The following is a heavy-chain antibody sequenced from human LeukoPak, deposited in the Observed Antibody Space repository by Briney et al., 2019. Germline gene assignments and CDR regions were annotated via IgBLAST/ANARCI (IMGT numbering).Heavy chain of an antibody. CDR1: GGSISSYY. J-gene: IGHJ4*02. CDR3: ARVDYYDSSGYPNYDY. D-gene: IGHD3-22*01. Sequence: SKTLSLTCTVSGGSISSYYWSWLRQPPGKGLEWIGYIYYSGSTNYNPSLKSRVTISVDASKNQFSLKLSSVTAADTAVYYCARVDYYDSSGYPNYDYWGQGTLVTVSS. CDR2: IYYSGST. V-gene: IGHV4-59*01.